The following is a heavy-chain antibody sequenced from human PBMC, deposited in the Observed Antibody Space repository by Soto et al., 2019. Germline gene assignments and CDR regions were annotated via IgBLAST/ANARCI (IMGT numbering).Heavy chain of an antibody. CDR3: ARWVEVSLDYFDS. J-gene: IGHJ4*02. CDR2: IHHSGST. D-gene: IGHD2-15*01. CDR1: GGSISSGGYS. Sequence: SETLSLTCVVSGGSISSGGYSWSWIRQPPGKGLEWIGYIHHSGSTYHNPSLKSRVTISVDTSKNQFSLNLSSVTAADTAVYYCARWVEVSLDYFDSWGQGTPVTVPQ. V-gene: IGHV4-30-2*05.